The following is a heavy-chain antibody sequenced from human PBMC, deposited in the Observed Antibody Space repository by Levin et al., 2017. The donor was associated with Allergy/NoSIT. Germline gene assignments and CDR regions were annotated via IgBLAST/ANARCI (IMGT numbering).Heavy chain of an antibody. CDR3: TTYSSSWYYFDY. Sequence: GESLKISCAASGITFSNAWMSWARQAPGKGLEWVGRIKSKADGGTTEYAAPVKGRFTISRDDSKNTMYLQMNSLKTEDTAVYFCTTYSSSWYYFDYWGQGTLVTVSS. CDR2: IKSKADGGTT. V-gene: IGHV3-15*01. CDR1: GITFSNAW. J-gene: IGHJ4*02. D-gene: IGHD6-13*01.